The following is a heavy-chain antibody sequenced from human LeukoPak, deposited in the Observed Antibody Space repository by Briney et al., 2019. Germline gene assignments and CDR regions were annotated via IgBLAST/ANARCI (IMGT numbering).Heavy chain of an antibody. V-gene: IGHV1-18*01. D-gene: IGHD3-22*01. CDR1: GYTFTSYG. J-gene: IGHJ3*02. Sequence: EASVKVSCKASGYTFTSYGISWVRQAPGQGLEWMGWISAYNGNTNYAQKLQGRVTMTTDTSTSTAYMELRSLISDDTAVYYCARDPPQDYYDSSGYYPDAFDIWGQGTMVTVSS. CDR2: ISAYNGNT. CDR3: ARDPPQDYYDSSGYYPDAFDI.